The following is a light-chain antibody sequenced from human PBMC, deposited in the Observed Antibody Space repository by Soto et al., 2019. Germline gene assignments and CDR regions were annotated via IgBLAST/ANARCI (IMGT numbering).Light chain of an antibody. CDR2: GAS. J-gene: IGKJ4*01. Sequence: EIVLTQSPGTLSLSPGERATLSCRASQSVSSSYLAWYQQKPGLAPRLLIYGASSRATGIPDRFSGSGSGTDFTLTISRLEPEDFAVYYCQQYGSSPPRLTFGGGTKVDIK. V-gene: IGKV3-20*01. CDR3: QQYGSSPPRLT. CDR1: QSVSSSY.